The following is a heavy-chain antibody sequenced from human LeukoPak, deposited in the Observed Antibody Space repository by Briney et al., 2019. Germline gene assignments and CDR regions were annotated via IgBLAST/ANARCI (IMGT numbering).Heavy chain of an antibody. Sequence: GGSLRLSCAASGFTFSSYGMHWVRQAPGKGLEWVAVIWYDGSNKYYADSVKGRFTISRDNSKNTLYLQMNSLRAEDTAVYYCARVLRGSDALMWELARYGMDVWGQGTTVTVSS. V-gene: IGHV3-33*01. D-gene: IGHD3-10*01. CDR2: IWYDGSNK. CDR1: GFTFSSYG. J-gene: IGHJ6*02. CDR3: ARVLRGSDALMWELARYGMDV.